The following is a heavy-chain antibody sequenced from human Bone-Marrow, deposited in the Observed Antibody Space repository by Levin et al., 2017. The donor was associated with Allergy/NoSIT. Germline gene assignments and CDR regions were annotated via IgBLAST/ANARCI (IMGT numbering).Heavy chain of an antibody. CDR1: GGSISAYP. CDR2: IRYSGTT. V-gene: IGHV4-59*08. Sequence: LSQTLSLTCAVSGGSISAYPWNWIRQSPTKGLEWIGNIRYSGTTNYNPSLKSRVTISIDTSNTQFSLKLTSVTAADTAVYYCATQGSWGQGTLVTVSS. CDR3: ATQGS. J-gene: IGHJ5*02.